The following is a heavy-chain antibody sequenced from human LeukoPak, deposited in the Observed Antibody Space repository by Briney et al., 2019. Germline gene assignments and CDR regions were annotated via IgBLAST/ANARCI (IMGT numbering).Heavy chain of an antibody. CDR1: GYTFTSYG. CDR2: ISAYNGNT. CDR3: ARVQGSSGWYIFDY. Sequence: ASVKVSCKASGYTFTSYGISWVRQTPGQELEWMGWISAYNGNTNYAQKLQGRVTMTTDTSTNTAYMELRSLRSDDTAVYYCARVQGSSGWYIFDYWGQGTLVTVSS. J-gene: IGHJ4*02. D-gene: IGHD6-19*01. V-gene: IGHV1-18*01.